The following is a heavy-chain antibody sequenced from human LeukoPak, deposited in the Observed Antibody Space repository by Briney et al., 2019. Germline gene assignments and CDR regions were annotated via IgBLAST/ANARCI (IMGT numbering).Heavy chain of an antibody. CDR3: ARGLEWLGNAFDI. V-gene: IGHV4-59*01. CDR2: IYYSGST. Sequence: PSETLSLTCTVSGGSISSYYWSWIRQPPGKGLEWIGYIYYSGSTNYNPSLKSRVTISVDTSKNQFSLKLSSVTAADTAVYYCARGLEWLGNAFDIWGQETMVTVSS. D-gene: IGHD3-3*01. CDR1: GGSISSYY. J-gene: IGHJ3*02.